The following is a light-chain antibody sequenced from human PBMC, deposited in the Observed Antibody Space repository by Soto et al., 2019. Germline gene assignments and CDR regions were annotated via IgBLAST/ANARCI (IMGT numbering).Light chain of an antibody. CDR3: QQYGNSPIT. CDR2: SAS. Sequence: EIVMTQSPSTLSVSPGDGATLSCRASQSVDSNLAWYQQKPGQTPRLLIYSASSRATGIPDRFSGSGSGTDFTLTISRLEPEDFAVYYCQQYGNSPITFGQRTRLEIK. CDR1: QSVDSN. V-gene: IGKV3-20*01. J-gene: IGKJ5*01.